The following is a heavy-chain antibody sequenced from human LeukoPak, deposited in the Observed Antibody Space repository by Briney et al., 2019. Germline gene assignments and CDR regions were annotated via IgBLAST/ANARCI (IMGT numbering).Heavy chain of an antibody. J-gene: IGHJ4*02. V-gene: IGHV4-34*01. D-gene: IGHD6-13*01. CDR3: ARAPGYSSSWYYFDY. CDR2: INHGGST. CDR1: GGSFSGDF. Sequence: SETLSLTCAVYGGSFSGDFWSWIRQSPGKGLEWIGEINHGGSTTYNPSLQSRVTMSVDTSTNQISLKMTSVTAADTAIYYCARAPGYSSSWYYFDYWGQGTLVTVSS.